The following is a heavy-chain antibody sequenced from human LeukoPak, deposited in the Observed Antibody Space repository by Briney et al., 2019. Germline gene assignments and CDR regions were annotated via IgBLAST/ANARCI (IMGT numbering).Heavy chain of an antibody. CDR3: ARAGADYFDY. Sequence: GGSLRLSCAASGFTFSRYGMDWVRHAAGEGLGWVSYISSSGSTIYYADEVKGRFSISRDNAKNSLYLQMNSLRAEDTAVYYCARAGADYFDYWGQGTLVTVSS. J-gene: IGHJ4*02. CDR1: GFTFSRYG. V-gene: IGHV3-48*03. D-gene: IGHD4/OR15-4a*01. CDR2: ISSSGSTI.